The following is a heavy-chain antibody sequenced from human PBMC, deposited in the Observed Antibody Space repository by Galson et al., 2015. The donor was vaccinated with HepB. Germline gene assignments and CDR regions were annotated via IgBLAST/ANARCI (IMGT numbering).Heavy chain of an antibody. V-gene: IGHV1-18*01. J-gene: IGHJ5*02. Sequence: SVKVSCKASGYTLSTYSITWVRQAPGQGLDWMGWISGYNRNTNYAQKLQGRVTMTTDTSTSTAYVELRSLRSDDTAVYYCARGALVLGVGAKQNNWIDPWGQGTLVTVSS. CDR2: ISGYNRNT. D-gene: IGHD4/OR15-4a*01. CDR1: GYTLSTYS. CDR3: ARGALVLGVGAKQNNWIDP.